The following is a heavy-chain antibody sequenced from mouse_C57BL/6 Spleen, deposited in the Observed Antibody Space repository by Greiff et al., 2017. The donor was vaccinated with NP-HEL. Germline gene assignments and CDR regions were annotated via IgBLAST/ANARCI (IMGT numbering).Heavy chain of an antibody. J-gene: IGHJ2*01. V-gene: IGHV1-7*01. CDR2: INPSSGYT. D-gene: IGHD1-1*01. CDR3: ARFYYGSSWNYFDY. CDR1: GYTFTSYW. Sequence: QVQLQQSGAELAKPGASVKLSCKASGYTFTSYWMHWVKQRPGQGLEWIGYINPSSGYTKYNQKFKDKATSTADKSSSTAYMQLSSLTYEDSAVYYCARFYYGSSWNYFDYWGQGTTLTVSS.